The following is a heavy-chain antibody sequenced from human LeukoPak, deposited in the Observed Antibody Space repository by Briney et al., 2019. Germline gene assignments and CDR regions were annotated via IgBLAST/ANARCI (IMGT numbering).Heavy chain of an antibody. CDR2: INHSGST. D-gene: IGHD2-15*01. CDR3: ARGRRAAKGNWFDP. Sequence: SETLSLTCAVYGGSFSGYYWSWIRQPPGKGLEWIGEINHSGSTNYNPSLKSRVTISVDTSKSQFSLKLSSVTAADTAVYYCARGRRAAKGNWFDPWGQGTLVTVSS. J-gene: IGHJ5*02. V-gene: IGHV4-34*01. CDR1: GGSFSGYY.